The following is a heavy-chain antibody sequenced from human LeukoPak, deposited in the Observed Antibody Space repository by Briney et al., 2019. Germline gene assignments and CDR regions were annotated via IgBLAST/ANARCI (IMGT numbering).Heavy chain of an antibody. J-gene: IGHJ4*02. D-gene: IGHD4-23*01. V-gene: IGHV4-4*07. CDR3: ARERGRGNFIDY. CDR1: GGSISSYH. CDR2: IYTSGST. Sequence: SETLSLTCTVSGGSISSYHWSWLRQPAGKGLEWIGRIYTSGSTNYNPSLKSRVTISVDTSKNQFSLKLSSVTAADTAVYYCARERGRGNFIDYWGQGTLVTVSS.